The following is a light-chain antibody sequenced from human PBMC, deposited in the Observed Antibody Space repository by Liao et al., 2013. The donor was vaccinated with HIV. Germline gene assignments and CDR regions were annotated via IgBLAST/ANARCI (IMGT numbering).Light chain of an antibody. J-gene: IGLJ1*01. Sequence: SYELTQPPSVSVAPGQTARISCGGNNIGGKSVHWYQQKPGQAPVLVIYYDTDRPSGIPARFSGSNSGNTATLTISRVEAGDEADYYCQVWDSSSYHRVFASGMKVTVL. CDR1: NIGGKS. CDR2: YDT. V-gene: IGLV3-21*01. CDR3: QVWDSSSYHRV.